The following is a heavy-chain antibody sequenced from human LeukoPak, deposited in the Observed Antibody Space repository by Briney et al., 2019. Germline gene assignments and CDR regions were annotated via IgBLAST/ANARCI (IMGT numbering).Heavy chain of an antibody. CDR3: ARDLYYYGSGAPYNWFDP. CDR2: IYYSGNT. Sequence: PPETLSLTCTVSGGSISSYYWSWIRQPPGKGLEWIGYIYYSGNTNYNPSLKSRVTISVDTSKNQFSLKLSSVTAADTAVYYCARDLYYYGSGAPYNWFDPWGQGTLVTVYS. J-gene: IGHJ5*02. D-gene: IGHD3-10*01. V-gene: IGHV4-59*01. CDR1: GGSISSYY.